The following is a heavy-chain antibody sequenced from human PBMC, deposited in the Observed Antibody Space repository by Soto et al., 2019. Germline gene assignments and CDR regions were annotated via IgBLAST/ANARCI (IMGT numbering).Heavy chain of an antibody. V-gene: IGHV3-74*01. Sequence: EVQLVESGGDLVQPGGSLRLSCAASGFTFNSYWMHWVRQAPGKGLVWVSLITTDGGSTSYADSVKGRFTISRDNAKSTLYIQMNMLRAEDTAVYYCACSSGWYSPDFWGQGTLVTVSS. CDR3: ACSSGWYSPDF. D-gene: IGHD6-19*01. CDR1: GFTFNSYW. J-gene: IGHJ4*02. CDR2: ITTDGGST.